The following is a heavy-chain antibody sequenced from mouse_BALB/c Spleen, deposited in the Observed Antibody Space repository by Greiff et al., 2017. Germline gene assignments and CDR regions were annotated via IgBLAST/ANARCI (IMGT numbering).Heavy chain of an antibody. V-gene: IGHV1-7*01. Sequence: VQRVESGAELAKPGASVKMSCKASGYTFTSYWMHWVKQRPGQGLEWIGYINPSTGYTEYNQKFKDKATLTADKSSSTAYMQLSSLTSEDSAVYYCATFYYGYDGFAYWGQGTLVTVSA. CDR1: GYTFTSYW. J-gene: IGHJ3*01. CDR2: INPSTGYT. D-gene: IGHD2-2*01. CDR3: ATFYYGYDGFAY.